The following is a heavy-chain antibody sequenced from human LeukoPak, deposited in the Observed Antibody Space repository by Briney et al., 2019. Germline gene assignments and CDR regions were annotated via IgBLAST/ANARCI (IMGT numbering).Heavy chain of an antibody. CDR2: ISYDGSNK. CDR3: ARARSGSLGYYYGMDV. D-gene: IGHD3-3*01. V-gene: IGHV3-30-3*01. Sequence: GGSLRLSCAASGFTFSSYAMHWVRQAPGKGLEWVAVISYDGSNKYYADSVKGRFTISRDNSKNTLYLQMNSLRAEDTAVYYCARARSGSLGYYYGMDVWGQGTTVTVSS. J-gene: IGHJ6*02. CDR1: GFTFSSYA.